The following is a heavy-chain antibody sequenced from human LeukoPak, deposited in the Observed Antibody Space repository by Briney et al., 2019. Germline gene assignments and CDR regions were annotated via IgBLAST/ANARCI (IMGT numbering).Heavy chain of an antibody. CDR3: ATACGGDCYSDY. V-gene: IGHV3-30*04. J-gene: IGHJ4*02. CDR2: ISYDGSNK. CDR1: GFTFSSYA. D-gene: IGHD2-21*02. Sequence: GGSLRLSCAASGFTFSSYAMHWARQAPGKGLEWVAVISYDGSNKYYADSVKGRFTISRDNSKNTLYLQMNSLRAEDTAVYYCATACGGDCYSDYWGQGTLVTVSS.